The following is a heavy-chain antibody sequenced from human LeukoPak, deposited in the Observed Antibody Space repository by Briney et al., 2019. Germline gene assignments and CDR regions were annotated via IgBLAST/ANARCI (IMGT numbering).Heavy chain of an antibody. J-gene: IGHJ6*03. V-gene: IGHV4-4*09. CDR1: GGSISSYY. Sequence: TSETLSLTCSVSGGSISSYYWSWIQQPPGKGLEWIGYIYTSGSTNYNPSLKSRVTISVDTSKNQFSLKLSSVTAEDTAVYYCACSGIQWGDYNYMDVWGKGTTVTVSS. CDR3: ACSGIQWGDYNYMDV. CDR2: IYTSGST. D-gene: IGHD1-26*01.